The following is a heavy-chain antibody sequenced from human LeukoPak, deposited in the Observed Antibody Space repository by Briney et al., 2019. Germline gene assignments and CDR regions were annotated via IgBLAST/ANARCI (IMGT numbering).Heavy chain of an antibody. Sequence: GGSLRLSCATSGFTFSSYGMHWVREAPGKGLEWVAVIWYDGSNKYYADSVKGRFTISRDNSKNTLYLQMNSLRAEDTAVYYCARGDTYYYDSSGPGDAFDIWGQGTMVTVSS. CDR2: IWYDGSNK. J-gene: IGHJ3*02. CDR3: ARGDTYYYDSSGPGDAFDI. CDR1: GFTFSSYG. V-gene: IGHV3-33*01. D-gene: IGHD3-22*01.